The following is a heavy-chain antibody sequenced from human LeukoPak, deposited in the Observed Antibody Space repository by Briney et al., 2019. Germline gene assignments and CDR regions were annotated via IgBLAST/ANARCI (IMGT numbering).Heavy chain of an antibody. V-gene: IGHV4-30-2*06. CDR1: GGSVNSGGYY. CDR2: IYHSGST. J-gene: IGHJ5*02. D-gene: IGHD3-3*01. CDR3: ARGFWSGYYNSNWFDP. Sequence: SQTLSLTCTISGGSVNSGGYYWSWIRQSPGKGLEWIGYIYHSGSTNYNPSLKSRVTISVDRFKNHFSLKLKSVTAADTAVYYCARGFWSGYYNSNWFDPRGQGTLVTVSS.